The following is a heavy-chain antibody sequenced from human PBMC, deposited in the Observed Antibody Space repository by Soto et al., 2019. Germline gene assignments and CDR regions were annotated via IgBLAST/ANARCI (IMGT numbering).Heavy chain of an antibody. V-gene: IGHV4-61*08. CDR3: GPRGAVADPRGY. Sequence: SETLSLTCTVSGGSISSGDYYWSWIRQPPGKELEWIGYIYYSGSTNYNPSLKSRVAISVDTSKNQFSLNLTSVTAADTAVYYCGPRGAVADPRGYWGQGTLVTV. D-gene: IGHD6-19*01. CDR2: IYYSGST. J-gene: IGHJ4*02. CDR1: GGSISSGDYY.